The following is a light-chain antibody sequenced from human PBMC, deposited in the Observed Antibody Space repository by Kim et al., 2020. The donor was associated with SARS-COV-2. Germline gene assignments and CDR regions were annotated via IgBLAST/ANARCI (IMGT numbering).Light chain of an antibody. CDR3: QHYDAYPLT. V-gene: IGKV1-5*03. CDR2: RAS. Sequence: DIQMTQSPSTLSTSVGDRVTITCRASQSIRIYLAWYQQKPGKAPKLPIYRASRLETGVPSRFSGSGSGTEFTLTISSLQPDDSAIYYCQHYDAYPLTFGGGTKVDIK. CDR1: QSIRIY. J-gene: IGKJ4*01.